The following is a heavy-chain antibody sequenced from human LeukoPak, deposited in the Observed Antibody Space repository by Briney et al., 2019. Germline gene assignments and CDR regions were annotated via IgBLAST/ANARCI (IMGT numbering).Heavy chain of an antibody. Sequence: GESLKTSCKSSGYTFTSYCNGWVRQIPGKGLGWGGNIYPGGSDARYSPSFQGQVTIAADRSINTAYLQWSSLKASDTAMYYCARVHYYDSSGYYAYWGQGTLVTVSS. CDR2: IYPGGSDA. D-gene: IGHD3-22*01. CDR3: ARVHYYDSSGYYAY. V-gene: IGHV5-51*01. CDR1: GYTFTSYC. J-gene: IGHJ4*02.